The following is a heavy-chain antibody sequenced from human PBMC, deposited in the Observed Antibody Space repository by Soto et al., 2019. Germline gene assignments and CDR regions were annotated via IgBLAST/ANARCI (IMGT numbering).Heavy chain of an antibody. CDR2: IGISIGYI. CDR1: GFNLSSYT. CDR3: GRNVLAVTEDAVDV. V-gene: IGHV3-21*01. Sequence: EEQLVESGGGLVKPGGSLRLSCAASGFNLSSYTMSWVRQAPGKGLEWVSSIGISIGYIYYAESVTGRFTISRDNAKNSLFLQMNSLRAEDTAVYFCGRNVLAVTEDAVDVWGQGTMVRVSS. D-gene: IGHD2-21*01. J-gene: IGHJ3*01.